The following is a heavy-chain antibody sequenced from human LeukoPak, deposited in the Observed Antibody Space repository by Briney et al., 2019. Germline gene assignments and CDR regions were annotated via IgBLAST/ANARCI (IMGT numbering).Heavy chain of an antibody. D-gene: IGHD3-10*01. CDR3: AKDRAFGESGYYFDY. Sequence: GGSVRLSCAASGFTFSSYGMHWVRQAPGKGLECGAVISYDGSNKYYADSVKGRFTISRDNSKNTLYLQMNSLRAEDTAVYYCAKDRAFGESGYYFDYWGQGTLVTVSS. V-gene: IGHV3-30*18. CDR2: ISYDGSNK. J-gene: IGHJ4*02. CDR1: GFTFSSYG.